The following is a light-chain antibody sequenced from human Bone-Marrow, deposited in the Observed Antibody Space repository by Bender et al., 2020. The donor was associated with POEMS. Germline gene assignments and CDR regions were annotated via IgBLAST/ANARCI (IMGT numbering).Light chain of an antibody. Sequence: QSALTQPASVSGSPGQSITISCTGTSSDVGGYNYVSWYQHHPGKAPKLMIYEVNKRPSGVPDRFSGSKSGNTASLTVSGLQAEDEADYYCSSYAGSNNVVFGGGTKLTVL. CDR2: EVN. CDR1: SSDVGGYNY. J-gene: IGLJ2*01. V-gene: IGLV2-8*01. CDR3: SSYAGSNNVV.